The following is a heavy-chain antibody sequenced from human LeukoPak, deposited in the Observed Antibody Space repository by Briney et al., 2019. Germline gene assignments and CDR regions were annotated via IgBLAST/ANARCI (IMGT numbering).Heavy chain of an antibody. Sequence: PGRSLRLSCAASGFTFSSYEMNLVRQAPGKGLEWVSYISSSGSTIYYADSVKGRFTISRDNAKNSLYLQMNSLRAEDTAVYYCARDTPPYYDYVWGSQGVFDYWGQGTLDTVSS. CDR3: ARDTPPYYDYVWGSQGVFDY. V-gene: IGHV3-48*03. D-gene: IGHD3-16*01. CDR2: ISSSGSTI. CDR1: GFTFSSYE. J-gene: IGHJ4*02.